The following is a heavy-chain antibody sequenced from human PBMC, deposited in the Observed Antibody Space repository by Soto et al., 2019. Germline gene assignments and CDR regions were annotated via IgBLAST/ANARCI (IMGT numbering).Heavy chain of an antibody. CDR1: GYTFTSYD. D-gene: IGHD3-9*01. V-gene: IGHV1-8*01. CDR2: MNPNSGNT. J-gene: IGHJ3*02. CDR3: ARGALRSFDWEGHDAFDS. Sequence: QVQLVQSGAEVKKPGASVKVSCKASGYTFTSYDINWVRQATGQGLEWMGWMNPNSGNTGYAQKFQGRVTMTRNTSKGTADMELSSLRSEDTAVYYCARGALRSFDWEGHDAFDSWGQGTMVTVSS.